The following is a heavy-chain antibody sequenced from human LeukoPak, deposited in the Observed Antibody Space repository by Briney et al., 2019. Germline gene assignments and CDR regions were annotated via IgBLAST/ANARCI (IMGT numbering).Heavy chain of an antibody. CDR1: GGSISSYY. J-gene: IGHJ5*02. V-gene: IGHV4-59*01. D-gene: IGHD3-3*02. Sequence: SETLSLTCTVSGGSISSYYWSWIRQPPEKGLEWIGYIYYSGSTNYNPSLKSRVTISVDTSKNQFSLKLSSVTAADTAVYYCATIEERIASWGLGTLVTVSS. CDR2: IYYSGST. CDR3: ATIEERIAS.